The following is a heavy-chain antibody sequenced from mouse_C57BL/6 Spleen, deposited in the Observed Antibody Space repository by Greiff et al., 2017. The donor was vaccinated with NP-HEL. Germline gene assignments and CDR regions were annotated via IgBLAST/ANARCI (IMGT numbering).Heavy chain of an antibody. J-gene: IGHJ4*01. Sequence: QVQLQQSGPELVKPGASVKLSCKASGYTFTSYDINWVKQRPGQGLEWLGWIYPSDGSPKNNEQFKGKATLTVDTSSSTAFMELHSLTSEDSAVYFCARDDYDDAMDYWGQGTSVTVSS. D-gene: IGHD2-4*01. CDR2: IYPSDGSP. V-gene: IGHV1-85*01. CDR1: GYTFTSYD. CDR3: ARDDYDDAMDY.